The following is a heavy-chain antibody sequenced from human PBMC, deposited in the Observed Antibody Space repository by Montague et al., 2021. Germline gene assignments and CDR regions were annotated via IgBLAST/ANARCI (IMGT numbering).Heavy chain of an antibody. Sequence: SLRLSCAASGFTFSSYSMHWVRQAPGKGLLWVALITLDGSSTTFADSVKGRFTTSRDNAKATLYLQMNSLRVEDTAVYYCARNLASAAPGAFDIWGQGTMVTVSS. J-gene: IGHJ3*02. CDR1: GFTFSSYS. CDR3: ARNLASAAPGAFDI. CDR2: ITLDGSST. V-gene: IGHV3-74*01. D-gene: IGHD6-13*01.